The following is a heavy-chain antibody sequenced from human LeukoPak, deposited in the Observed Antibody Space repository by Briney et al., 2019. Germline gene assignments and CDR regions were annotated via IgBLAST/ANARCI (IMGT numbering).Heavy chain of an antibody. Sequence: ASVKVSCKASGYTFTGYYMHWVRQAPGQGLEWMGRINPNSGGTNYAQKFQGRVTMTRDTSISTAYMELSRLRSDDTAVYYCAAIDYGDYPYYFDYWGQGTLVTVSS. CDR1: GYTFTGYY. D-gene: IGHD4-17*01. V-gene: IGHV1-2*06. CDR2: INPNSGGT. J-gene: IGHJ4*02. CDR3: AAIDYGDYPYYFDY.